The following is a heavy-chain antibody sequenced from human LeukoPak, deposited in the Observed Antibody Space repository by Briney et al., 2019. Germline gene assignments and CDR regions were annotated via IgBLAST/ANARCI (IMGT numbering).Heavy chain of an antibody. CDR2: INHSGST. J-gene: IGHJ6*03. D-gene: IGHD3-3*01. Sequence: PSETLSLTCAVYGGSFSGYYWSWIRQPPGKGLEWIGEINHSGSTNYNPSLKSRVTISVDTSRNQFSLKLSSVTAADTAVYYCARVIFGVVSTGYYYYYMDVWGKGTTVTVSS. CDR1: GGSFSGYY. CDR3: ARVIFGVVSTGYYYYYMDV. V-gene: IGHV4-34*01.